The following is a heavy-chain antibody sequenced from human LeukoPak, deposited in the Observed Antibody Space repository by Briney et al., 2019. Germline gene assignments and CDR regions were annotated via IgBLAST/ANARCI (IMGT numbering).Heavy chain of an antibody. CDR2: ISGSGGST. V-gene: IGHV3-23*01. CDR3: AKGSYYGSGSYYAEYYFDY. Sequence: GGSLRLSCAASGFTFSGYAMSWVRQAPGKGLEWVSAISGSGGSTYYADSVKGRFTISRDNSKNTLYLQMNSLRAEDTAVYYCAKGSYYGSGSYYAEYYFDYWGQGTLVTVSS. J-gene: IGHJ4*02. D-gene: IGHD3-10*01. CDR1: GFTFSGYA.